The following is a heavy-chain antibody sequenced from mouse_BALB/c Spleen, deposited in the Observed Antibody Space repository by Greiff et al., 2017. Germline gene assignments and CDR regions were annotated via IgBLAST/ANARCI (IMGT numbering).Heavy chain of an antibody. J-gene: IGHJ2*01. CDR2: IYPYNGGT. CDR3: ARGRGYYEYYFDY. D-gene: IGHD2-3*01. CDR1: GYTFTDYN. V-gene: IGHV1S29*02. Sequence: VQLQQSGPELVKPGASVKISCKASGYTFTDYNMHWVKQSHGKSLEWIGYIYPYNGGTGYNQKFKSKATLTVDNSSSTAYMELRSLTSEDSAVYYCARGRGYYEYYFDYWGQGTTLTVSS.